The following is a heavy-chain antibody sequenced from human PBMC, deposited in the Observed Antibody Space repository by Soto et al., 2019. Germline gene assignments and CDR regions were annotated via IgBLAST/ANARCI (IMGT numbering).Heavy chain of an antibody. J-gene: IGHJ3*02. CDR1: GFTISSYA. Sequence: GGSLRLSCAASGFTISSYAMHWVRQAPGKGLEYVSAISSNGGSTYYANSVKGRFTISRDNSKNTLYLQMGSLRAEDMAVYYCATSRHCSSTSCPEVAFDIWGQGTMVTVSS. V-gene: IGHV3-64*01. D-gene: IGHD2-2*01. CDR2: ISSNGGST. CDR3: ATSRHCSSTSCPEVAFDI.